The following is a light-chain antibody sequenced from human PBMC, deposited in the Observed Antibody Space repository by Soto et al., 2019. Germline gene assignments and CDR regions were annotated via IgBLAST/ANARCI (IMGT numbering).Light chain of an antibody. V-gene: IGKV1-39*01. Sequence: DIPMTQSPSSLSASVGDRVTITCRASQSINRYLNWHQQKPGEAPKLLISSASTLQGGVPSRFSGSASGTDFTLTISSLQPEDFATYYCQQNYGTPNTFGGGTKVAIK. CDR1: QSINRY. CDR2: SAS. CDR3: QQNYGTPNT. J-gene: IGKJ4*02.